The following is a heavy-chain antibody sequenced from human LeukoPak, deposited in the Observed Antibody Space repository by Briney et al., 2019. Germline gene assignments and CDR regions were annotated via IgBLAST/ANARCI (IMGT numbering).Heavy chain of an antibody. J-gene: IGHJ4*02. V-gene: IGHV4-59*11. D-gene: IGHD6-19*01. CDR1: GGSMSSHY. CDR2: VYYSGST. CDR3: ATSHRWLVPYSFGY. Sequence: SETLSLTCTVSGGSMSSHYWTWIRQPPGKGLEWIGYVYYSGSTNYNPSLNSRVTISVETSKKQFSLKLSSVTAEDTGVYYCATSHRWLVPYSFGYWGEGRLLTV.